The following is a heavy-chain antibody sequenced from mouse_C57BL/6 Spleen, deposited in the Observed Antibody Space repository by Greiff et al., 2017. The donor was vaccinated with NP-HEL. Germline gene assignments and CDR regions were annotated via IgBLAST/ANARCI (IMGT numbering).Heavy chain of an antibody. CDR2: INYDGSST. Sequence: EVMLVESEGGLVQPGSSMKLSCTASGFTFSDYYMAWVRQVPEKGLEWVANINYDGSSTYYLDSLKSRFIILRDNAKNILYLQMSSLKSEDTATYYCAIYYYGSLAYWGQGTLVTVSA. V-gene: IGHV5-16*01. CDR1: GFTFSDYY. J-gene: IGHJ3*01. D-gene: IGHD1-1*01. CDR3: AIYYYGSLAY.